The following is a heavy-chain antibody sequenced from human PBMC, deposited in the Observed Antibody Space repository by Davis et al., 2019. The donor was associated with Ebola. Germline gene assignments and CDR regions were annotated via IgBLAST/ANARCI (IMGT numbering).Heavy chain of an antibody. J-gene: IGHJ4*02. CDR1: GYPFTSYA. CDR3: AREEPGGWFDY. D-gene: IGHD1-14*01. Sequence: VKVSCKASGYPFTSYAMHWVRQAPGQRLEWMGWINAGNGNTKYSQKFQGRVTITRDTSASTAYMELSSLRSEDTAVYYCAREEPGGWFDYWGQGTLVTVSS. V-gene: IGHV1-3*01. CDR2: INAGNGNT.